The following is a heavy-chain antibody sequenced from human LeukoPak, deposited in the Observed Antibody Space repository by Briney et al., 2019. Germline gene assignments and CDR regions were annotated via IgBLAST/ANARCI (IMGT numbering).Heavy chain of an antibody. D-gene: IGHD3-10*01. CDR2: IIPIFGTA. Sequence: SVKVSCKASGGTFSSYAISWVRQAPGQGLEWMGGIIPIFGTANYAQKFQGRVTITADESTSTAYMELSSLRSEDTAVYYCARVKGSMVRGVIIHWFDPWGQGTLVTVSS. J-gene: IGHJ5*02. CDR3: ARVKGSMVRGVIIHWFDP. CDR1: GGTFSSYA. V-gene: IGHV1-69*13.